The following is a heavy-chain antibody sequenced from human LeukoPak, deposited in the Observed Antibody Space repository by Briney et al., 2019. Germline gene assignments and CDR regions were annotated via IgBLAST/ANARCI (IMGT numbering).Heavy chain of an antibody. D-gene: IGHD4-17*01. Sequence: RGSLRLSCAASAFTFSRYAMSWVRQAPGKGLEWVSAISGSGGSTYYADSVRGRFTISRDNSKNTLYLQMNSLRAEDTAVYYCAKARYRDYGDYAGDAFDIWGQGTMVTVSS. CDR1: AFTFSRYA. CDR3: AKARYRDYGDYAGDAFDI. V-gene: IGHV3-23*01. J-gene: IGHJ3*02. CDR2: ISGSGGST.